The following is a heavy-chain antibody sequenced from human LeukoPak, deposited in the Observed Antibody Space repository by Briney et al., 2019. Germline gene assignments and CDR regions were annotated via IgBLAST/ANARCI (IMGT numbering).Heavy chain of an antibody. V-gene: IGHV3-21*01. CDR2: ISSSSSHI. D-gene: IGHD6-19*01. CDR1: GFTFSSYT. Sequence: GGSLRLSCAASGFTFSSYTMNWVRQAPGKWLEWVSSISSSSSHIYYADSVKGRFTISRDNAKNSLYLQMNSLRAEDTAVYYCARPGTSGWRFDYWGQGTLVTVSS. J-gene: IGHJ4*02. CDR3: ARPGTSGWRFDY.